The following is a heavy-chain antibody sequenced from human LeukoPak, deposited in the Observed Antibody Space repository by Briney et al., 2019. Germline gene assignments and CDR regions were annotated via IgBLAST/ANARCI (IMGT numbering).Heavy chain of an antibody. CDR1: GFSFSSYG. V-gene: IGHV3-33*01. J-gene: IGHJ4*02. CDR2: TWYDGSNK. CDR3: ARFEGSQTLDY. Sequence: GGSLRLSCAASGFSFSSYGMHWVRQAPGKRLEWVAVTWYDGSNKYYADSVKGRFTISRDNSKKTMYLQMNSLRAEDTAVYYCARFEGSQTLDYWGQGTLVTVSS. D-gene: IGHD3-10*01.